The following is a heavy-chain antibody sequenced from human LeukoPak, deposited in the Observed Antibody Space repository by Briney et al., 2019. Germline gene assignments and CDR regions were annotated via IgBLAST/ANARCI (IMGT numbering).Heavy chain of an antibody. CDR1: DGSISNSF. V-gene: IGHV4-4*09. CDR3: ANSYDGKIVPLDN. J-gene: IGHJ4*02. D-gene: IGHD4-23*01. Sequence: SETLSLTCTVPDGSISNSFWNWVRQPPGKGLEWIAYIHTSGSTNYNPAFKSRVTLSVDTSKSQFSLRLNSVTASDTAVYYCANSYDGKIVPLDNWGQGTLVTVSS. CDR2: IHTSGST.